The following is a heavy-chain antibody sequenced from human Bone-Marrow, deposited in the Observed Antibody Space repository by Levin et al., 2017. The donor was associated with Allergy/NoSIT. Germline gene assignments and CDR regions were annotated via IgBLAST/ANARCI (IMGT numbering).Heavy chain of an antibody. J-gene: IGHJ4*02. Sequence: PSETLSLTCTVSGGSISSSSHSWGWVRQPPGTALEWLGSIDYSGSTYYNPSLKSRVTMSVDTSKNHFSLKLSSVTAADTAVYYCARRGVPTVMYYFDYWGQGTLVTVSS. D-gene: IGHD4-17*01. CDR2: IDYSGST. V-gene: IGHV4-39*02. CDR1: GGSISSSSHS. CDR3: ARRGVPTVMYYFDY.